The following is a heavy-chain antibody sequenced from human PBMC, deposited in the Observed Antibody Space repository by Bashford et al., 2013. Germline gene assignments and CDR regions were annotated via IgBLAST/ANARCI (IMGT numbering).Heavy chain of an antibody. J-gene: IGHJ6*02. CDR2: IIPIFGTA. D-gene: IGHD3-22*01. CDR1: GGTFSSYA. V-gene: IGHV1-69*13. Sequence: SVKVSCKASGGTFSSYAISWVRQAPGQGLEWMGGIIPIFGTANYAQKFQGRVTITADESTSTAYMELSSLRSEDTAVYYCARGDDSSGYYWGYYYGMDVWGQGTTVTVSS. CDR3: ARGDDSSGYYWGYYYGMDV.